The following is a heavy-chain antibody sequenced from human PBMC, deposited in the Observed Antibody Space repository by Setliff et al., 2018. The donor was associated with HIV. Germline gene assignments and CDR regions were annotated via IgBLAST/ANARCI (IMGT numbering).Heavy chain of an antibody. CDR2: INTGNENT. CDR1: GYTFSQYA. V-gene: IGHV1-3*04. Sequence: ASVKVSCKASGYTFSQYALHWVRQAPGQRLEWMGWINTGNENTRYSQKFLGRVSIIRDTSANTAYMELTNLRSDDSAIYYCARVSGGRPGNYYYAMDVWGQGTTVTVSS. J-gene: IGHJ6*02. CDR3: ARVSGGRPGNYYYAMDV. D-gene: IGHD1-26*01.